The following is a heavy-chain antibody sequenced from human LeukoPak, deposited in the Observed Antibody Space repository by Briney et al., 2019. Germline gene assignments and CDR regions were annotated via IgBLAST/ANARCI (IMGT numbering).Heavy chain of an antibody. CDR3: ARSVVVTAIPHHYYGMDV. Sequence: ASVKVSCKASGYTFTSYGISWVRQAPGQGLEWMGWISAYNGNTNYAQKLQGRVTMTTDTSTSTAYMELRSLRSDDTAVYYCARSVVVTAIPHHYYGMDVWGQGTTVTVSS. CDR2: ISAYNGNT. D-gene: IGHD2-21*02. V-gene: IGHV1-18*01. CDR1: GYTFTSYG. J-gene: IGHJ6*02.